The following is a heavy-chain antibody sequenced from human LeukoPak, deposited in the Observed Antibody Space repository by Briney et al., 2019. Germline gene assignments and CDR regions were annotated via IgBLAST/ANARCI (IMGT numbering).Heavy chain of an antibody. D-gene: IGHD2-15*01. Sequence: GGSLRLSCAASGFTFSSHGMHWVRQAPGRGLEWITVIWNEGSNKNYVDSVKGRFIISRDNSKNTLYLQMNSLRAEDTAVYYCARGCGGSAACYIIDYWGQGTLVTVSS. CDR2: IWNEGSNK. CDR1: GFTFSSHG. CDR3: ARGCGGSAACYIIDY. J-gene: IGHJ4*02. V-gene: IGHV3-33*01.